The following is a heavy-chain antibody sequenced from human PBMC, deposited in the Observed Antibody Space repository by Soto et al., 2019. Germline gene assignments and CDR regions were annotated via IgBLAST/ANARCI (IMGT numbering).Heavy chain of an antibody. CDR3: ARDRGPQQQPYRFDH. J-gene: IGHJ5*02. D-gene: IGHD6-13*01. CDR2: IIPIFGTA. V-gene: IGHV1-69*06. CDR1: GGTFSSYA. Sequence: QVQLVQAGAEVKKPGSSVKVSCKASGGTFSSYAISWVRQAPGQGLEWMGGIIPIFGTANYAQKIQGRVTITADKTTSRAYMELRRLRSEDRAVYYCARDRGPQQQPYRFDHGGQGTLVTV.